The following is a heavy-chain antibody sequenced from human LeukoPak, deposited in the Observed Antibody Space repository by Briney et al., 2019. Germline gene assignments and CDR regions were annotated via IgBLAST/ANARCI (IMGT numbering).Heavy chain of an antibody. D-gene: IGHD2-8*01. CDR1: GGSISSSSYY. CDR3: ARDSVLMVYAIGAFDY. Sequence: SSETLSLTCTVSGGSISSSSYYWGWIRQPPGKGLEWIGSIYYSGSTYYNPSLKSRVTISVDTSKNQFSLKLSSVTAADTAVYYCARDSVLMVYAIGAFDYWGQGTLVTVSS. J-gene: IGHJ4*02. V-gene: IGHV4-39*07. CDR2: IYYSGST.